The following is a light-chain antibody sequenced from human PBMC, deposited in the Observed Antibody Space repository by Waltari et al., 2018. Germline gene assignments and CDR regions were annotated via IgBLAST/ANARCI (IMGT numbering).Light chain of an antibody. CDR3: QQYYTTPPT. CDR2: WAS. CDR1: QSVLYRSNNKNF. V-gene: IGKV4-1*01. Sequence: DIVMTQSPASLAVSLGERATINCKSSQSVLYRSNNKNFLAWYQQRPGQSPKLLIYWASTRESGVPDRCSGSGSGTDFTLTISSLQAEDVAVYYCQQYYTTPPTFGPGTKVDIK. J-gene: IGKJ3*01.